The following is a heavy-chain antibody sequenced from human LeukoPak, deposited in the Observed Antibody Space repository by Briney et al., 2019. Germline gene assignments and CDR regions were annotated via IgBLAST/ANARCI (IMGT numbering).Heavy chain of an antibody. D-gene: IGHD6-19*01. J-gene: IGHJ3*02. CDR3: ARDLTSSGRSHAFDI. V-gene: IGHV1-69*04. CDR1: GGTFSSYA. CDR2: IIPILGIA. Sequence: GASVKVSCKASGGTFSSYAISWVRQAPGQGLEWMGRIIPILGIANYAQKFQGRVTITADKSTSTAYMELSSLRSEDTAVYYCARDLTSSGRSHAFDIWGQGTMVTVSS.